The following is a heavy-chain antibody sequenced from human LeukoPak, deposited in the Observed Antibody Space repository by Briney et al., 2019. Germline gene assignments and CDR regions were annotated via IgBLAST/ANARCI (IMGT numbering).Heavy chain of an antibody. D-gene: IGHD5-18*01. CDR1: GGSISSGGYY. CDR2: IYYSGST. CDR3: RGGYSYERYGMDV. V-gene: IGHV4-31*03. Sequence: PSETLSLTCTVSGGSISSGGYYWSWIRQHPGKGLEWIGYIYYSGSTYYNPSLKSRVTISVDASKNQFSLKLSSVTAADTAVYYCRGGYSYERYGMDVWGQGTTVTVSS. J-gene: IGHJ6*02.